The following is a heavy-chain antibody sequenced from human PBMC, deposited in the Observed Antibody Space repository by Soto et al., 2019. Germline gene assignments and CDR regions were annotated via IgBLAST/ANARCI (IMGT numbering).Heavy chain of an antibody. Sequence: QLQLQESGPGLVKPSETLSLTCTVSGGSISSRGYYWGFIRQPPGKGLEWIGTIYYSGSTYYNPSLKSRVTISVDTSKNQFSLKLSSVTAADTAAYYCATSNWFDPWGQATLVTVSS. CDR3: ATSNWFDP. V-gene: IGHV4-39*01. CDR1: GGSISSRGYY. CDR2: IYYSGST. J-gene: IGHJ5*02.